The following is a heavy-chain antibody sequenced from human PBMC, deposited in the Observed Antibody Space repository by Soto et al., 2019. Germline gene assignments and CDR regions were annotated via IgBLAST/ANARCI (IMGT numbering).Heavy chain of an antibody. CDR1: GGTFSSYA. CDR2: IIPIFGTA. J-gene: IGHJ4*02. V-gene: IGHV1-69*06. CDR3: ARGLVGARGLFDY. Sequence: ASVKVSCKASGGTFSSYAISWVRQAPGQGLEWMGGIIPIFGTANYAQKFQGRVTITADKSTSTAYMELSSLRSEDTDRYYCARGLVGARGLFDYWGQGTLVTVSS. D-gene: IGHD1-26*01.